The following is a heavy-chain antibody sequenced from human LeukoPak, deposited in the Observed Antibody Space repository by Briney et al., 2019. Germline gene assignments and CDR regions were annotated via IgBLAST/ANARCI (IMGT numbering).Heavy chain of an antibody. CDR1: GFTFSNYW. CDR3: ARDRLNGGSGSFFPDY. J-gene: IGHJ4*02. CDR2: INTDGSTI. V-gene: IGHV3-74*01. Sequence: PGGSLRLSCAASGFTFSNYWMHWVRQAPGKGLVWVSRINTDGSTINYADSVKDRFTISRDNAKNTLYLQMNSLRAEDTAVYYCARDRLNGGSGSFFPDYWGQGTLVTVS. D-gene: IGHD3-10*01.